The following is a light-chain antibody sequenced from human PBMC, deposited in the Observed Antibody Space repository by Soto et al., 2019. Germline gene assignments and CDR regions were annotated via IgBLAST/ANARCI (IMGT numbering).Light chain of an antibody. CDR3: CSYSSTGPYV. J-gene: IGLJ1*01. CDR2: GAS. Sequence: QSVLTQPASVSGSPGQSITTSCIGTSNDVGTSDLVSWYQQHPDTAPKLLIYGASKRPSGVSNRFSGSKSGNTASLTISGLQAEDEADYYCCSYSSTGPYVFGTGTKVTV. CDR1: SNDVGTSDL. V-gene: IGLV2-23*01.